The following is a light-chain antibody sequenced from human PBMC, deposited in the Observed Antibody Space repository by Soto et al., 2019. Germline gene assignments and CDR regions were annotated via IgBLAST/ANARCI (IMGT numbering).Light chain of an antibody. Sequence: EIVMTQSPAALSVSPGEGATLSCRASQTVTRSLAWYQQKPGQGPRLLIYGASTRATGVPARFSGSGSGTEFTLTISSLQSEDFAVYYCQQYNRGPVTFGQGTKAEIK. CDR3: QQYNRGPVT. CDR2: GAS. J-gene: IGKJ1*01. CDR1: QTVTRS. V-gene: IGKV3-15*01.